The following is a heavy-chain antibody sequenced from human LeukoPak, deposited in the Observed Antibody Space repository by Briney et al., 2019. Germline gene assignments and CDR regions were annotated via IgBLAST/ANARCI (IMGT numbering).Heavy chain of an antibody. CDR2: IYHSGST. V-gene: IGHV4-38-2*02. CDR3: ARGRDYYDSSGYYYYFDY. Sequence: SETLSLTCTVSGYSISSGYYWGWIRQPPGKGLEWIGSIYHSGSTYYNPSLKSRVTISVDTSKNQFSLKLSSVTAADTAVYYCARGRDYYDSSGYYYYFDYWGQGTLVTVSS. J-gene: IGHJ4*02. D-gene: IGHD3-22*01. CDR1: GYSISSGYY.